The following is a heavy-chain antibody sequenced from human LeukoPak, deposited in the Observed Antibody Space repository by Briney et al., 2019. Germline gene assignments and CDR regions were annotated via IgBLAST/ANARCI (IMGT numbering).Heavy chain of an antibody. V-gene: IGHV1-18*01. CDR3: ARTMTTMTTHGELDF. CDR1: GYTFITKD. D-gene: IGHD4-11*01. J-gene: IGHJ4*02. CDR2: ISAYNGNT. Sequence: ASVRVSCKASGYTFITKDINWVRQAPGQGLEWMGWISAYNGNTNYAQKLQGRVTMTTDTSTSTAYMELRSLSFDDTAIYYCARTMTTMTTHGELDFWGQGTLVAVSS.